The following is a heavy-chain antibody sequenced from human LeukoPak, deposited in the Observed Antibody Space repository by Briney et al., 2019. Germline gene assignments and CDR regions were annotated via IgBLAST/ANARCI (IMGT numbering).Heavy chain of an antibody. CDR3: ARVNGSSWYEDAFDI. CDR2: ISYDGSNK. V-gene: IGHV3-30-3*01. D-gene: IGHD6-13*01. J-gene: IGHJ3*02. Sequence: GGSLRLSCAASGFTFSSYAMHWVRQAPGKGLEWVAVISYDGSNKYYADSVKGRFTISRDNSKNTPYLQMNSLRAEDTAVYYCARVNGSSWYEDAFDIWGQGTMVTVSS. CDR1: GFTFSSYA.